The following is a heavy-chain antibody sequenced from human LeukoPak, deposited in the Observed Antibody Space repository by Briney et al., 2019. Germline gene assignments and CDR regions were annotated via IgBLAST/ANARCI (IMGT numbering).Heavy chain of an antibody. V-gene: IGHV1-46*01. CDR1: GYTFTSYY. J-gene: IGHJ6*02. CDR3: ARETGITIFGVVIMQMDV. D-gene: IGHD3-3*01. CDR2: INPSGGST. Sequence: GASVKVSCKASGYTFTSYYMHWVRQAPGQGLEWMGIINPSGGSTSYAQKFQGRVTMTRDTSTSTVYMELSSLRSEDTAVYYCARETGITIFGVVIMQMDVWGQGTTVTVSS.